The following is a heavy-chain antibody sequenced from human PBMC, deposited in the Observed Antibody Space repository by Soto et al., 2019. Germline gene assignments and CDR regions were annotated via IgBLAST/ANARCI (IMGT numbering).Heavy chain of an antibody. CDR2: INDSGST. CDR3: ARAPNRSLLLSYYYGMDV. D-gene: IGHD3-10*01. Sequence: QVQLQQWGAGLLKPSETLSLTCAVYGGSFSGYYWSWIRQPPGKGLYWIGEINDSGSTNYNPSLKSRLTISVDTSTNQFSLKLSSVTAADTAVYYCARAPNRSLLLSYYYGMDVWGQGTTVTVSS. CDR1: GGSFSGYY. V-gene: IGHV4-34*01. J-gene: IGHJ6*02.